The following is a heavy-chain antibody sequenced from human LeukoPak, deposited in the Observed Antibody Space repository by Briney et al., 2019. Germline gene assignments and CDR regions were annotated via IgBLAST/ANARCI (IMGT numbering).Heavy chain of an antibody. V-gene: IGHV4-4*02. D-gene: IGHD1-1*01. CDR3: ARLAGLERPTSSAPYYYYGMDV. Sequence: PSGTLSLTCAVSGGSIGSSNWWSWVRQPPGKGLEWIGEIYHSGSTNYNPSLKSRVTISVDKSKNQFSLKLSSVTAADTAVYYCARLAGLERPTSSAPYYYYGMDVWGQGTTVTVSS. CDR1: GGSIGSSNW. J-gene: IGHJ6*02. CDR2: IYHSGST.